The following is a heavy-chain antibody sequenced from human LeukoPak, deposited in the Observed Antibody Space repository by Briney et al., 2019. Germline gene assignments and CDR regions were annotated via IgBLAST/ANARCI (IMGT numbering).Heavy chain of an antibody. CDR2: MYYSGST. Sequence: KPSETLSLTXTVSGGSISSYYWGWIRQPPGKGLEWIGSMYYSGSTYYNPSLKSRVTISVDRSKTQFSLKLSSVTAADTAVYYCARLIKDTTLAYWGQGTLVTVSS. J-gene: IGHJ4*02. V-gene: IGHV4-39*01. D-gene: IGHD5-18*01. CDR1: GGSISSYY. CDR3: ARLIKDTTLAY.